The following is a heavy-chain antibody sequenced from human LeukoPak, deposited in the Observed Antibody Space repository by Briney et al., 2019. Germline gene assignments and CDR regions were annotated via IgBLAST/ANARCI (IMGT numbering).Heavy chain of an antibody. J-gene: IGHJ4*02. D-gene: IGHD3-3*01. CDR2: IHYSGNT. Sequence: SETLSLTCTVSGGSTSSSNYYWGWIRQPPGKGLEWIGCIHYSGNTYYNPSLKSRVTISIDTSKNQFSLKLSSVTAADTAVYYCARLGAGPTYYDFWSGYSSFYFDYWGQGTLVTVSS. V-gene: IGHV4-39*01. CDR1: GGSTSSSNYY. CDR3: ARLGAGPTYYDFWSGYSSFYFDY.